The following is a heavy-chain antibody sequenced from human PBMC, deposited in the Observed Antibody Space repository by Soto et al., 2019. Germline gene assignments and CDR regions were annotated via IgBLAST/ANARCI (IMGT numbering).Heavy chain of an antibody. CDR1: RYSFPRFC. D-gene: IGHD6-6*01. CDR2: LDPSDSYH. CDR3: SRSDDKEYSRDYYGTRA. J-gene: IGHJ6*02. V-gene: IGHV5-10-1*01. Sequence: GGSPKTPFKSSRYSFPRFCISRVRPMPGKGLEWMGRLDPSDSYHNNSPSFQGHVTSSADKSISTAYLEWISLKGPNTDMYYCSRSDDKEYSRDYYGTRAWGQGTTVTVSS.